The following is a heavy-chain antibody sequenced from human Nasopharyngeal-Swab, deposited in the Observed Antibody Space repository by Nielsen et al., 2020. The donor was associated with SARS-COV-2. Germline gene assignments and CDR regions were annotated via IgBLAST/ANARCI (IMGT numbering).Heavy chain of an antibody. Sequence: ESLKISCAASGFAFTDYSMDWVRQAPGKGLEWVSYITSSSSTRYYADSVKGRFTVSRDNAKNSLYLQMNSLRAEDTAVYYCAKAQEAYYYDSSGLDYWGQGTLVTVSS. D-gene: IGHD3-22*01. J-gene: IGHJ4*02. CDR1: GFAFTDYS. V-gene: IGHV3-48*01. CDR2: ITSSSSTR. CDR3: AKAQEAYYYDSSGLDY.